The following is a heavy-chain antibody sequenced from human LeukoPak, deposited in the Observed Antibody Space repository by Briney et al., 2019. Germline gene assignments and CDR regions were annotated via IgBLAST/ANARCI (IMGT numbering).Heavy chain of an antibody. CDR2: LRYSGSS. CDR1: GGSVSGYY. D-gene: IGHD6-13*01. J-gene: IGHJ4*02. V-gene: IGHV4-59*08. Sequence: SETPSLTCTVSGGSVSGYYWSWIRQPPGKGLEWIGYLRYSGSSNYNPSLKSRVTTSVDTSGNQFSLKLSSVTAADTAVYYCARHAGFYTSWYDYWGQGTLVTVSS. CDR3: ARHAGFYTSWYDY.